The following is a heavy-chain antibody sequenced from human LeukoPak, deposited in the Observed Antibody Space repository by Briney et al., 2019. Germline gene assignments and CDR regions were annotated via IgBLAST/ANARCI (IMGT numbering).Heavy chain of an antibody. D-gene: IGHD2/OR15-2a*01. CDR2: ISAYNGNT. V-gene: IGHV1-18*01. Sequence: ASVKVSCKASGYTFTNYAMHWVRQAPGQRLEWMGWISAYNGNTNYAQKLQGRVTMTTDTSTSTAYMELRSLRSDDTAVYYCARERGQNRDAFDIWGQGTMVTVSS. CDR3: ARERGQNRDAFDI. CDR1: GYTFTNYA. J-gene: IGHJ3*02.